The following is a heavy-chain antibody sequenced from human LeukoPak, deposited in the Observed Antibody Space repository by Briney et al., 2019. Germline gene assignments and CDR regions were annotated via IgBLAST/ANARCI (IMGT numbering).Heavy chain of an antibody. V-gene: IGHV3-66*01. D-gene: IGHD3-3*01. CDR3: ARDFVYYDCMDV. J-gene: IGHJ6*02. CDR1: GFTVSSNY. CDR2: IYSGGST. Sequence: GRSLRLSSAPSGFTVSSNYMSWVRQAPGKGLEGFLVIYSGGSTYYADSVKGRFTISRDNSKNRLYLQMNSLRAEDAAVYYCARDFVYYDCMDVWDQGTTVTVSS.